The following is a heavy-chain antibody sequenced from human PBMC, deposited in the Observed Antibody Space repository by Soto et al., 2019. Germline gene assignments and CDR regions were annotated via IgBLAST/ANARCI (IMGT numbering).Heavy chain of an antibody. CDR3: ARASVATPEYFQH. CDR1: GGTFSSYT. CDR2: IIPILGIA. J-gene: IGHJ1*01. Sequence: SVKVSCKASGGTFSSYTISWVRQAPGQGLEWMGRIIPILGIANYAQKFKGRVTITADKSTSTAYMELSSLRSEDTAVYYCARASVATPEYFQHWGQGTLVTVSS. V-gene: IGHV1-69*02. D-gene: IGHD2-15*01.